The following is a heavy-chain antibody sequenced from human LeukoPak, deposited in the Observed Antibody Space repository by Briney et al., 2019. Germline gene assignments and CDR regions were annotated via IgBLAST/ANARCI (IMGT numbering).Heavy chain of an antibody. CDR2: IHYSGDT. V-gene: IGHV4-59*01. D-gene: IGHD4-17*01. CDR3: RRGTLTTANFDW. Sequence: SETLSLTCTVSGVSISTSYWSCIRQPPGKGLEWIGYIHYSGDTNYNPSLKSRVTMSADTSKNQSSLTLSSVTAADAAVYYCRRGTLTTANFDWWGQGTLVTVSS. CDR1: GVSISTSY. J-gene: IGHJ4*02.